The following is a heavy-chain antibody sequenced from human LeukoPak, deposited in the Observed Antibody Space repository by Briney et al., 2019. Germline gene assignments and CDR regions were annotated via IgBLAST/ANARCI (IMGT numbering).Heavy chain of an antibody. Sequence: SVKVSCKASGGTFSGYAISWVRQAPGQGLEWMGGIIPIFGTANYAQKFQGRVTITADKSTSTAYMELSSLRSEDTAVYYCARGPVVAPTSEYFQHWGQGTLVTVSS. CDR1: GGTFSGYA. J-gene: IGHJ1*01. V-gene: IGHV1-69*06. CDR2: IIPIFGTA. CDR3: ARGPVVAPTSEYFQH. D-gene: IGHD2-15*01.